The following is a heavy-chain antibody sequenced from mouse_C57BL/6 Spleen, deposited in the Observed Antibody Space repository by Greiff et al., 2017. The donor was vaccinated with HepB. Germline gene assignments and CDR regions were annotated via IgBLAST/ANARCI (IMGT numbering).Heavy chain of an antibody. CDR1: GYTFTSYG. V-gene: IGHV1-81*01. Sequence: VQGVESGAELARPGASVKLSCKASGYTFTSYGISWVKQRTGQGLEWIGEIYPRSGNTYYNEKFKGKATLTADKSSSTAYMELRSLTSEDAAVYFCARWGDYYFDYWGQGTTLTVSS. CDR2: IYPRSGNT. J-gene: IGHJ2*01. CDR3: ARWGDYYFDY.